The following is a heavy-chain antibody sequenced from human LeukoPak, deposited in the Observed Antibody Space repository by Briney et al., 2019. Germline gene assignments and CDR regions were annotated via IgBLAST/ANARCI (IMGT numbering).Heavy chain of an antibody. J-gene: IGHJ4*02. CDR3: AREGGGYARVFDY. V-gene: IGHV4-39*07. CDR1: GGSFSSSSYY. Sequence: SETLSLTCTVSGGSFSSSSYYWGWIRQPPGKGLEWIGSIYYSGSTYYNPSLKSRVTISVDTSKNQFSLKLSSVTAADTAVYYCAREGGGYARVFDYWGQGTLVTVSS. D-gene: IGHD5-12*01. CDR2: IYYSGST.